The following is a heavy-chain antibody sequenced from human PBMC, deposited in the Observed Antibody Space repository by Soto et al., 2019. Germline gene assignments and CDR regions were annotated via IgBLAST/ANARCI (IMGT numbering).Heavy chain of an antibody. Sequence: ASVKVSCKASGYTFTSYGIAWVRQAPGQGLEWMGWISPHIGNTNYAQKLQGRVTMTTDTSTSTAYMELRSLRSDDTAMYYCARDPSVYCSGGSCPYYFDYWGQGTLVTVSS. J-gene: IGHJ4*02. CDR1: GYTFTSYG. CDR3: ARDPSVYCSGGSCPYYFDY. CDR2: ISPHIGNT. V-gene: IGHV1-18*01. D-gene: IGHD2-15*01.